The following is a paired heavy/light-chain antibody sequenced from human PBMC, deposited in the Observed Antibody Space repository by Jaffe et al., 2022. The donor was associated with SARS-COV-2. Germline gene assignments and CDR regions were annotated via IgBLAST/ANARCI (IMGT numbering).Light chain of an antibody. V-gene: IGLV2-14*01. CDR3: SSFTSTSTLL. Sequence: QSALTQPASVSGSPGQSITISCTGTSSDVGGYNYVSWYQQHPGKAPKIMIYEVSNRPSGVSNRFSGSKSGNTASLTISGLQAEDEADYYCSSFTSTSTLLFGGGTKLTVL. J-gene: IGLJ2*01. CDR1: SSDVGGYNY. CDR2: EVS.
Heavy chain of an antibody. D-gene: IGHD3-22*01. CDR3: ARDSSGYLDAFDI. J-gene: IGHJ3*02. Sequence: QVQLQESGPGLVKPSQTLSLTCHVSGGSIRSDGHYWNWIRQHPGKGLEWIGYIYYSESTYHNPSLKSRVIISVDTSKNQFSLKLSSVTAADTAVYYCARDSSGYLDAFDIWGQGTMVTVSS. V-gene: IGHV4-31*03. CDR1: GGSIRSDGHY. CDR2: IYYSEST.